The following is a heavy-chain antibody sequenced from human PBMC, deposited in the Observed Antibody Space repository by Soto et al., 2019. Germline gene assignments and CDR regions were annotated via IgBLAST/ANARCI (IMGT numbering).Heavy chain of an antibody. D-gene: IGHD3-3*01. CDR1: GFTFSSYG. Sequence: GGSLRLSCAASGFTFSSYGMHWVRQAPGKGLEWVAVIWYDGSNKYYADSVKGRFTISRDNSKNTLYLQMNSLRAEDTAVYYCARGDETILEWFGTDAFDIWGQGTMVTVSS. CDR3: ARGDETILEWFGTDAFDI. J-gene: IGHJ3*02. CDR2: IWYDGSNK. V-gene: IGHV3-33*01.